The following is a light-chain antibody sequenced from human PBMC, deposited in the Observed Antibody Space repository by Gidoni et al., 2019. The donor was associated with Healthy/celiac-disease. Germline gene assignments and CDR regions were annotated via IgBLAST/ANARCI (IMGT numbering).Light chain of an antibody. CDR2: AVL. CDR3: SSYTSSSTLV. CDR1: SSDVGGYNY. Sequence: QSPLPQPPPVSGSPGQSITIPCPGTSSDVGGYNYVSWYQQHPGKAPNLMIYAVLNRPSGVSNRFSGSKSGNTASLTISGLQAEDEADYYYSSYTSSSTLVFGGGTKLTVL. J-gene: IGLJ2*01. V-gene: IGLV2-14*01.